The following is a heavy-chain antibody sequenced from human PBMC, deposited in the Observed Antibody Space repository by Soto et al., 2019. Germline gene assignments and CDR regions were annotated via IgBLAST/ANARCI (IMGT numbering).Heavy chain of an antibody. D-gene: IGHD3-22*01. Sequence: ASVKVSCKVSGYTFTELSMHWVRQAPGKGLEWRGGVDPEDGETIYAQKFQGRVTMTEEKSIYTAYIELCSLRSEDTAVYYCATVPYYYDSSGYYSLGFDHWGQETLVTVSS. V-gene: IGHV1-24*01. J-gene: IGHJ5*02. CDR1: GYTFTELS. CDR2: VDPEDGET. CDR3: ATVPYYYDSSGYYSLGFDH.